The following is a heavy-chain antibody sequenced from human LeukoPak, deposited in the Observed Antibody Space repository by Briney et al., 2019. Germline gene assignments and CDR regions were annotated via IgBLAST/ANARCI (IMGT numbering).Heavy chain of an antibody. V-gene: IGHV1-69*06. Sequence: EASVKVSCKASGYTFTGYYMHWVRQAPGQGLEWMGGIIPIFGTANYAQKFQGRVTITADKSTSTAYMELSSLRSEDTAVYYCASRRKTYYYDSSGYYYYYYMDVWGKGTTVTVSS. CDR2: IIPIFGTA. CDR3: ASRRKTYYYDSSGYYYYYYMDV. CDR1: GYTFTGYY. D-gene: IGHD3-22*01. J-gene: IGHJ6*03.